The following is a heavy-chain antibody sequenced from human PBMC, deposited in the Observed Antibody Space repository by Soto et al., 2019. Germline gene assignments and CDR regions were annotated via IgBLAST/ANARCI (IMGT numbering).Heavy chain of an antibody. Sequence: GGSLRLSCAASGFTFSSYAMSWVRQAPGKGLEWVSAISGSGGSTYYADSVKGRFTISRDNPKNTLYLQMNSLRAEDTAVYYCAKHLTIFGVVIIPLGYYYYGMDVWGQGTTVTVSS. J-gene: IGHJ6*02. CDR2: ISGSGGST. V-gene: IGHV3-23*01. D-gene: IGHD3-3*01. CDR3: AKHLTIFGVVIIPLGYYYYGMDV. CDR1: GFTFSSYA.